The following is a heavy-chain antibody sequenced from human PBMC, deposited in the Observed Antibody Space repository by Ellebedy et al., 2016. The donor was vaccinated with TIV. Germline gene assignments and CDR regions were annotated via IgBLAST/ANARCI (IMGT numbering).Heavy chain of an antibody. CDR1: GYTFTGYG. V-gene: IGHV1-18*01. J-gene: IGHJ3*02. CDR3: AVGVYYDSSGSNAFDI. CDR2: ISAYNGNT. Sequence: AASVKVSCKASGYTFTGYGISWVRQAPGQGLEWMGWISAYNGNTNYAQKLQGRVTMTTDTSTSTAYMELRSLRSDDTAVYYCAVGVYYDSSGSNAFDIWGQGTMVTVSS. D-gene: IGHD3-22*01.